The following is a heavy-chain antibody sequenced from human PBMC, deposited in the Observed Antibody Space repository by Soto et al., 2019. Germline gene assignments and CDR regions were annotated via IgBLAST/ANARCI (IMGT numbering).Heavy chain of an antibody. J-gene: IGHJ4*02. D-gene: IGHD1-26*01. CDR3: AKEGGLSGSYYISSSFYFDY. CDR1: GFTFSSYG. CDR2: ISYDGSNT. V-gene: IGHV3-30*18. Sequence: QVQLVESGGGVVQPGRSLRLSCVASGFTFSSYGMHWVRQAPGKGLEWVAIISYDGSNTYYADSVKGRFTISRDNSKNTLYLQVNRLRAEDTSVYYCAKEGGLSGSYYISSSFYFDYWGQGTLVTVSS.